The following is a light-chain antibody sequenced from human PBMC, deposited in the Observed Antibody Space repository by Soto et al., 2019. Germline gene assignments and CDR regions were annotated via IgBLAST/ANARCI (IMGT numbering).Light chain of an antibody. V-gene: IGKV3-20*01. J-gene: IGKJ4*01. CDR1: QSVSSSY. Sequence: EIVLTQSPGTLSLSPGERATLSCRASQSVSSSYLAWYQQKPGQAPRHLIYGVFSGVTGIPDRFSGSGSGTGFTLTISRLEPEDFGVYYCQQYDSSPLTFGGGTKVEIK. CDR2: GVF. CDR3: QQYDSSPLT.